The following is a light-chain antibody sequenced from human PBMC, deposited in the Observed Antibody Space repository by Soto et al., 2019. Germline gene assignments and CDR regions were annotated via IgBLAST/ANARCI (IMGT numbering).Light chain of an antibody. CDR3: QQYNTWRSIS. V-gene: IGKV3-15*01. J-gene: IGKJ5*01. CDR2: DTS. CDR1: QSVSNK. Sequence: EIVMTQSPATLSVSPGERVTLSCGASQSVSNKLGWYQHKPGQAPRLLIYDTSTRAAGTPARFTGSGSGTDFTLTISSLKSEDFAVYYCQQYNTWRSISFGQGTRLEIK.